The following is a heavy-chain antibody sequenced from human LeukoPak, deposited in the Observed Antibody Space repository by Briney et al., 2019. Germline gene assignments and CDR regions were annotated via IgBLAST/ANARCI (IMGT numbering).Heavy chain of an antibody. V-gene: IGHV3-30*18. CDR3: VKGQWGYCSGGSCYWFDP. Sequence: GRSLRLSCAAYGFTFSSYGMHWVRQAPGKGLEWVAVISYDGSNKYYADSVKGRFTISRDNSKNTLYLQMNSLRAEDTAVYYCVKGQWGYCSGGSCYWFDPWGQGTLVTVSS. J-gene: IGHJ5*02. CDR2: ISYDGSNK. CDR1: GFTFSSYG. D-gene: IGHD2-15*01.